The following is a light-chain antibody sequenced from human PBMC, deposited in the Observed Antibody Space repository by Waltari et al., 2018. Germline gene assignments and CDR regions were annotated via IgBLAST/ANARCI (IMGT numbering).Light chain of an antibody. CDR2: EGN. CDR3: CSYAGRSTLV. Sequence: QSALTQPASVSGSPGQSITISCTGFNSNVGSYNLVSWYQKHPGKAPKLLIYEGNRRPSGVSNRFSGSKSDNTASLTISGLQAEDEADYYCCSYAGRSTLVFGGGTNLTVL. CDR1: NSNVGSYNL. V-gene: IGLV2-23*01. J-gene: IGLJ3*02.